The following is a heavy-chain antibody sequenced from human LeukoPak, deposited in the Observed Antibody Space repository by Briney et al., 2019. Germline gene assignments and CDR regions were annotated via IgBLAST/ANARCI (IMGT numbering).Heavy chain of an antibody. V-gene: IGHV4-61*01. CDR3: AGDGQPLDYGDVT. D-gene: IGHD4-17*01. J-gene: IGHJ5*02. Sequence: SETLSLTCTVSGGSVSSGSYYWSWIRQPPGKGLEWIGYIYHSGSTNYNPSLKSRVTISVDTSKNQFSLKLSSVTAADTAVYYCAGDGQPLDYGDVTWGQGTLVTVSS. CDR2: IYHSGST. CDR1: GGSVSSGSYY.